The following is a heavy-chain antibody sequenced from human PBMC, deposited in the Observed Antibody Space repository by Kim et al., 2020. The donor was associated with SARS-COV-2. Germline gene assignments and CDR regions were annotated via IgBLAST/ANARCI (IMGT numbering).Heavy chain of an antibody. CDR1: GGTFSSYT. V-gene: IGHV1-69*02. CDR2: IIPILGIA. Sequence: SVKVSCKASGGTFSSYTISWVRQAPGQGLEWMGRIIPILGIANYAQKFQGRVTITADKSTSTAYMELSSLRSEDTAVYYCARGGSYGGNPELNYGMDVWGQGTTVTVSS. J-gene: IGHJ6*02. D-gene: IGHD4-17*01. CDR3: ARGGSYGGNPELNYGMDV.